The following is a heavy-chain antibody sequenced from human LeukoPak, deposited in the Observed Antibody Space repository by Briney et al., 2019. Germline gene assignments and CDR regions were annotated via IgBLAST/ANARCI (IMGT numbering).Heavy chain of an antibody. J-gene: IGHJ1*01. CDR1: GGSISSSSYY. Sequence: SETLSLPCTVSGGSISSSSYYWGWIRQPPGKGLEWIGSIYYSGSTYYNPSLKSRVTISVDTSKNQFSLKLSSVTAADTAVYYCARHVSAPYYDILTGYYSGIYFQHWGQGTLVTVSS. V-gene: IGHV4-39*01. CDR3: ARHVSAPYYDILTGYYSGIYFQH. CDR2: IYYSGST. D-gene: IGHD3-9*01.